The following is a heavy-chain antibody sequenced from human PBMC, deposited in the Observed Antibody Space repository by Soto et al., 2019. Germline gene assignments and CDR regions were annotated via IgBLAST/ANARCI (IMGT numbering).Heavy chain of an antibody. CDR1: GGTFSSYA. D-gene: IGHD5-12*01. CDR2: IIPILGIA. J-gene: IGHJ4*02. V-gene: IGHV1-69*04. Sequence: ASVKVSCKASGGTFSSYAISWVRQAPGQGLEWMGRIIPILGIANYAQKFQGRVTITADKSTSTAYMELSSLRSEDTAVYYCAHGYSGYAFLDYWGQGTLVTVSS. CDR3: AHGYSGYAFLDY.